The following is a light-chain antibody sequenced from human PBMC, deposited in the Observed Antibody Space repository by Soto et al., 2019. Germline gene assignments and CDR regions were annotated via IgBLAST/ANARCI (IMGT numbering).Light chain of an antibody. J-gene: IGLJ3*02. CDR2: EVS. CDR3: TSYTSSSTWV. V-gene: IGLV2-14*01. Sequence: QSALTQPASVSGSPGQSITISCTGTTSDVGGYNYVSWFQQYPGKAPKLKIYEVSNRPSGVSKRFSGSKSGNTASLTISDLQAEDEADYYCTSYTSSSTWVFGGGTKLTVL. CDR1: TSDVGGYNY.